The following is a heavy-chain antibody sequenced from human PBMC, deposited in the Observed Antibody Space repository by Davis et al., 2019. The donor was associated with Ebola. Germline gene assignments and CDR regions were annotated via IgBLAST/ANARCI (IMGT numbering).Heavy chain of an antibody. V-gene: IGHV3-53*01. CDR3: ARDYYGDYVAY. Sequence: GGSLRLSCAASGFTFSSYSMNWVRQAPGKGLDWVSSLYPGSSTYYADSVKGRFSISRDNSKNTLYLQMNSLRAEDTAVYYCARDYYGDYVAYWGRGTLVTVSS. CDR1: GFTFSSYS. J-gene: IGHJ4*02. D-gene: IGHD2-21*01. CDR2: LYPGSST.